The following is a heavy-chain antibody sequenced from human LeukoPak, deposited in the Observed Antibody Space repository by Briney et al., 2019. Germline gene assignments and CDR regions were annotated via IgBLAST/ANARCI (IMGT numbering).Heavy chain of an antibody. D-gene: IGHD2/OR15-2a*01. Sequence: PSETLSLTCTVSGGSVTSSGYYWGWIRQPPGKGLEWIANIFYSGSTYYNPSLKSRVTISVDTAKNQFDLKLTSVTAADTAVYYCAREGRIFGKTFDYWGQGTLVSVSS. J-gene: IGHJ4*02. CDR1: GGSVTSSGYY. CDR2: IFYSGST. V-gene: IGHV4-39*06. CDR3: AREGRIFGKTFDY.